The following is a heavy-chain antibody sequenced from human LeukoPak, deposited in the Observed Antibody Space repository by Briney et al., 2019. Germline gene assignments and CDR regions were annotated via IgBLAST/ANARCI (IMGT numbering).Heavy chain of an antibody. J-gene: IGHJ4*02. V-gene: IGHV4-38-2*02. CDR1: GYSISSNNY. CDR3: ARLGDYYDYVAADY. CDR2: GYHSGST. D-gene: IGHD4-17*01. Sequence: SETLSLTCTVSGYSISSNNYWGWIRQPPGKGLEWIGNGYHSGSTYYNPSLKSRVTISVDTSKNQFSLKLTSVTAADTAVYYCARLGDYYDYVAADYWGQGTLVTVSS.